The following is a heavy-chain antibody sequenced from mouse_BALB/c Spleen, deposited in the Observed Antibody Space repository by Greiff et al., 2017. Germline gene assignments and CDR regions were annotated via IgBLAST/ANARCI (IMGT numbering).Heavy chain of an antibody. CDR1: GYTFTSYT. Sequence: QVQLQQSAADLARPGASVKMSCKASGYTFTSYTMHWVKQRPGQGLEWIGYINPSSGYTEYNQKFKDKTTLTADKSSSTAYMQLSSLTSEDSAVYYCASHYYGSRRGYFDYWGQGTTLTVSS. D-gene: IGHD1-1*01. CDR3: ASHYYGSRRGYFDY. V-gene: IGHV1-4*02. CDR2: INPSSGYT. J-gene: IGHJ2*01.